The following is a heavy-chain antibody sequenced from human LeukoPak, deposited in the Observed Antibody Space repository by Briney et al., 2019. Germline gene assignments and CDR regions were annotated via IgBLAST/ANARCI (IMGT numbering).Heavy chain of an antibody. CDR3: AKEMKPWMHFDY. CDR1: GFTFSSYW. J-gene: IGHJ4*02. D-gene: IGHD5-12*01. CDR2: INNDGSNT. V-gene: IGHV3-74*01. Sequence: QPGGSLRLSCAASGFTFSSYWMHWVRQAPGKGLMWVSRINNDGSNTNYADSVKGRFTISRDNAKNTLYLQMNSLRAEDTAVYYCAKEMKPWMHFDYWGQGTLVTVSS.